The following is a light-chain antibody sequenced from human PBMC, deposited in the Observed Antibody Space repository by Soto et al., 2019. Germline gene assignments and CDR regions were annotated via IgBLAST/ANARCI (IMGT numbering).Light chain of an antibody. CDR3: QQYGSSHQT. CDR2: GAS. J-gene: IGKJ1*01. Sequence: EIVLTQSPGTLSLSPGERATLSCSASQSVSSSYLAWYQQKPGQAPRLLIYGASSRATGIPDRFSGSGSGTDFTLTISRLEPEDLAVYYCQQYGSSHQTFGQGTKVEIK. V-gene: IGKV3-20*01. CDR1: QSVSSSY.